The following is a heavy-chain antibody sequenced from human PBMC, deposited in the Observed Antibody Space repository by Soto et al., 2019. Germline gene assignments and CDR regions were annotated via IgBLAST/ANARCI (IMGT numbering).Heavy chain of an antibody. Sequence: PSQTLLLTCAIFGDSVSSNSAAWNWIRQSPSRGLEWLGRTYYRSKWYNDYAVSVKSRITINPDTSKNQFSLLLNSVTPEDTAVYYCARDRYCSGGTCFSYWYFDLWGRGTLVTVSS. V-gene: IGHV6-1*01. CDR3: ARDRYCSGGTCFSYWYFDL. D-gene: IGHD2-15*01. CDR2: TYYRSKWYN. CDR1: GDSVSSNSAA. J-gene: IGHJ2*01.